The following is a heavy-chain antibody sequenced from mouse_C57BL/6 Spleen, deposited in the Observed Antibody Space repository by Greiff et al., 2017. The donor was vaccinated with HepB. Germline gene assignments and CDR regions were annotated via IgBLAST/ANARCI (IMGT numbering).Heavy chain of an antibody. CDR1: GYTFTDYN. Sequence: EVQLQQSGPELVKPGASVKMSCKASGYTFTDYNMHWVKQSHGKSLEWIGYINPNNGGTSYNQKIKGKATLTVNKSSSTAYMELRSLTSEDSAVYYCARGAYYGSFAYWGQGTLVTVSA. J-gene: IGHJ3*01. CDR3: ARGAYYGSFAY. D-gene: IGHD1-1*01. V-gene: IGHV1-22*01. CDR2: INPNNGGT.